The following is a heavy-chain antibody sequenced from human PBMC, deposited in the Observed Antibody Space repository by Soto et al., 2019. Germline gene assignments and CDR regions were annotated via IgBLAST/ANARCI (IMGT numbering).Heavy chain of an antibody. CDR2: IIPIFGTT. V-gene: IGHV1-69*15. Sequence: QVQLVQSGAEVKKPGSSVKVSCKASGGTFSNYAITWVRQAPGQGLEWLGRIIPIFGTTDYAQKFQGRVTITAAESTTTAQMELSSLRSDDTAVYYCAKDGGREGYFGNWFDPWGQGTLVTVSS. CDR1: GGTFSNYA. J-gene: IGHJ5*02. CDR3: AKDGGREGYFGNWFDP. D-gene: IGHD2-15*01.